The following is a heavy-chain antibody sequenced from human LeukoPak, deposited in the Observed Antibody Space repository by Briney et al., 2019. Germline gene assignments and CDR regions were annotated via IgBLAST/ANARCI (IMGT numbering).Heavy chain of an antibody. V-gene: IGHV4-59*12. CDR3: ARVQGWEFSTYYFDY. Sequence: SETLSLTCTVSGGSISSYYWSWIRQPPGKGLEWIGYIHYSGSTNYNPSLKSRVTISVDTSKNQFSLKLSSVTAADTAVYYCARVQGWEFSTYYFDYWGQGTLVTVSS. CDR2: IHYSGST. CDR1: GGSISSYY. J-gene: IGHJ4*02. D-gene: IGHD3-10*01.